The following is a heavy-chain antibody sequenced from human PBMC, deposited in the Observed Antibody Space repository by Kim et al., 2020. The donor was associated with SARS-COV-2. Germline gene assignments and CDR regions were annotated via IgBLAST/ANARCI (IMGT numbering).Heavy chain of an antibody. Sequence: GGSLRLSCAASGFTFSSYSMNWVRQAPGKGLEWVSSISSSSSYIYDADSVKGRFTISRDNAKNSLYLQMNSLRAEDTAVYYCASEDLAYCSGGSCPLDYWGQGTLVTVSS. CDR1: GFTFSSYS. J-gene: IGHJ4*02. CDR3: ASEDLAYCSGGSCPLDY. D-gene: IGHD2-15*01. V-gene: IGHV3-21*01. CDR2: ISSSSSYI.